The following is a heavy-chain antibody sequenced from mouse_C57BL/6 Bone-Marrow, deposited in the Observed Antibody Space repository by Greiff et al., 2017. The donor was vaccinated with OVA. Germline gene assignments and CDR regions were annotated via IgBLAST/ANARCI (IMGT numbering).Heavy chain of an antibody. V-gene: IGHV10-1*01. J-gene: IGHJ4*01. D-gene: IGHD1-1*01. CDR2: IRSKSNNYAT. CDR1: GFSFNTYA. CDR3: VRQDYGSSYPYYAMDY. Sequence: EVKVVESGGGLVQPKGSLKLSCAASGFSFNTYAMNWVRQAPGKGLEWVARIRSKSNNYATYYADSVKDRFTISRDDSESMLYLQMNNLKTEDTAMYYCVRQDYGSSYPYYAMDYWGQGTSVTVSS.